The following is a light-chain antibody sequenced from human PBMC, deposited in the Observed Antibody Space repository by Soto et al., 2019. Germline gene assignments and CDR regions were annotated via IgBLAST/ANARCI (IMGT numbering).Light chain of an antibody. J-gene: IGLJ3*02. CDR2: EVN. V-gene: IGLV2-8*01. Sequence: QSALTQPPSASGSPGQSVAISCTGTSSDVGGYNYVSWYQQHPGKAPKLMIYEVNKRPSGVPDRFSGSKSGNTASLTVSGLQAEDEADYYCQSYDISLSGSGVFGGGTKLTVL. CDR1: SSDVGGYNY. CDR3: QSYDISLSGSGV.